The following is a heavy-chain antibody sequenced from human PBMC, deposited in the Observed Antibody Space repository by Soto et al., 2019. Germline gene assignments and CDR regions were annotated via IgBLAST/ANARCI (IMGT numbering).Heavy chain of an antibody. CDR1: GGSISSGGYS. CDR2: IYHSGST. V-gene: IGHV4-30-2*01. CDR3: ARAMVVTQNWFDP. J-gene: IGHJ5*02. D-gene: IGHD2-21*02. Sequence: TLSLTCAVSGGSISSGGYSWSWIRHPPGKGLEWIGYIYHSGSTYYNPSLKSRVTISVDRSKNQFSLKLSSVTAADTAVYYCARAMVVTQNWFDPWGQGTLVTVSS.